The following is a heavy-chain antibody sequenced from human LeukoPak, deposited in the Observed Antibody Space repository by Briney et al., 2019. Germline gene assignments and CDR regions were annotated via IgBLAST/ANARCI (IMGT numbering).Heavy chain of an antibody. D-gene: IGHD2-2*01. CDR3: ARGKVVVPAAMYYYYYYGMDV. CDR2: ISAYNGNT. CDR1: GYTFTSYG. J-gene: IGHJ6*02. V-gene: IGHV1-18*01. Sequence: ASVKVSCKASGYTFTSYGISWVRQAPGQGLEWMGWISAYNGNTNYAQKLQGRVTMTTDTSTSTAYMELRSLRSDGTAVYYCARGKVVVPAAMYYYYYYGMDVWGQGTTVTVSS.